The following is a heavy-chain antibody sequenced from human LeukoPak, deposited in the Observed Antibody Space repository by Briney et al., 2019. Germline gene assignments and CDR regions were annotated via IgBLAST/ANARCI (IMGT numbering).Heavy chain of an antibody. D-gene: IGHD3-10*01. CDR1: GFSFGTNA. J-gene: IGHJ4*02. Sequence: GGSLRLSCAASGFSFGTNAMHWVRQAPGKGLEWVAVTSYDGIHKYYADSVKGRFTISRDTPKNTLYLQMNSLRAEDPAVYYCARDNTYGSGTKDWGQGTLVTVSS. V-gene: IGHV3-30-3*01. CDR2: TSYDGIHK. CDR3: ARDNTYGSGTKD.